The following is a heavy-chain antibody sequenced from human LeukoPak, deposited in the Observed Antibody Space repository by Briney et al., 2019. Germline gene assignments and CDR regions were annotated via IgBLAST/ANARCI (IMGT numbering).Heavy chain of an antibody. CDR1: GFTVSGTY. V-gene: IGHV3-53*01. D-gene: IGHD6-19*01. CDR2: IFDAGRT. J-gene: IGHJ4*02. Sequence: GGSLRLSCAASGFTVSGTYMSWVRQAAGKGWEWVSTIFDAGRTAYADSVKGRFTISRDNYKNTLLLQMNSLRADDTAVYYCAGATKWLAHDFWGQGTLVTVSS. CDR3: AGATKWLAHDF.